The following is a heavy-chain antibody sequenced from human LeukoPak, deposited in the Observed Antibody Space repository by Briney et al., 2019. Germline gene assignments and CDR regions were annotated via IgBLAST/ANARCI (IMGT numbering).Heavy chain of an antibody. CDR1: GGSISSYY. CDR3: ARLNEYSSSSTPSFDY. Sequence: PETLSLTCTVSGGSISSYYWSWIRRPPGKGLEWIGYIYYSGSTNYNPSLKSRVTISVDTSKNQFSLKLSSVTAADTAVYYCARLNEYSSSSTPSFDYWGQGTLVTVSS. V-gene: IGHV4-59*08. J-gene: IGHJ4*02. CDR2: IYYSGST. D-gene: IGHD6-6*01.